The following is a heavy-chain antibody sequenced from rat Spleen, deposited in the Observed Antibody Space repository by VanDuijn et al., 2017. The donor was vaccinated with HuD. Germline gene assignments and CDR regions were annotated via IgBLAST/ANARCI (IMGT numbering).Heavy chain of an antibody. V-gene: IGHV5-7*01. Sequence: EVQLVESGGGLVQPGRSLKLSCAASGFTFSHYDMAWVRQAPKKGLEWVATISYGDSSGHSSTYYRDSVKGRFTVSRDNAQNTLYLQMDSLRSEDAATYYCATDTGDYWGQGASVTVSS. CDR3: ATDTGDY. D-gene: IGHD4-2*01. CDR2: ISYGDSSGHSST. CDR1: GFTFSHYD. J-gene: IGHJ4*01.